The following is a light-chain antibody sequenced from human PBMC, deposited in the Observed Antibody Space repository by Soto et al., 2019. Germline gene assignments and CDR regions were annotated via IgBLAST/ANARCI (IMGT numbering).Light chain of an antibody. Sequence: QSVLTQPPSASGSPGQSVTISCTGTSSDVGGYNYVSWYQQHPGKAPKLIIYDVSKRPSGVPDRFSGSKSGNTASLTVSGLQAEDQAHYYCSSDAGSSSIFGTGTKVTVL. V-gene: IGLV2-8*01. CDR2: DVS. CDR1: SSDVGGYNY. J-gene: IGLJ1*01. CDR3: SSDAGSSSI.